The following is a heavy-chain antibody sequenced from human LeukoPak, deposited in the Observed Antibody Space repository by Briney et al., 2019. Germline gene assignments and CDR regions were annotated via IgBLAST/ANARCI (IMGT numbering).Heavy chain of an antibody. CDR3: ARAPPYYYMDV. CDR1: GFTVSSNY. Sequence: GGSLRLSCAASGFTVSSNYMSWVRQAPGKGLEWVSVIYSGGSTYYADSVKGRFTLSRDNSKNTLYLQMNSLRAEDTAVYYCARAPPYYYMDVWGKGTTVTVSS. J-gene: IGHJ6*03. CDR2: IYSGGST. V-gene: IGHV3-66*02.